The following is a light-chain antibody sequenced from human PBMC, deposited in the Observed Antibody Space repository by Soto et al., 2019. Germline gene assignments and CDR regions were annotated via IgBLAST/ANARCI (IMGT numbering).Light chain of an antibody. V-gene: IGKV1-5*01. CDR2: DAS. CDR3: QQFKSGTWT. J-gene: IGKJ1*01. Sequence: DIQMTQTPSTLSATPGDRVTITCRASQSISSWLAWYQHNPGKAPKLLIYDASNLESGVPSRFSGSGSATEFILTINSLQPDDFATYFCQQFKSGTWTFGQGTKVDNK. CDR1: QSISSW.